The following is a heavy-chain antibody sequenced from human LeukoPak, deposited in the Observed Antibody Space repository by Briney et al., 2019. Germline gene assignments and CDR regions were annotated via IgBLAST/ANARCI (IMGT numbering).Heavy chain of an antibody. J-gene: IGHJ5*02. V-gene: IGHV2-5*01. Sequence: SGPTLVKPTQTLTLTCTVSGFSLSTSEVGVGWIRQPPGKALEWLARIYWNDDKGYNPSLKSRLTITKDTTKNQVVLTMTNMDPVDTATYYCAHSRGTYGDYANFDPWGQGTLVTVSS. CDR3: AHSRGTYGDYANFDP. CDR1: GFSLSTSEVG. CDR2: IYWNDDK. D-gene: IGHD4-17*01.